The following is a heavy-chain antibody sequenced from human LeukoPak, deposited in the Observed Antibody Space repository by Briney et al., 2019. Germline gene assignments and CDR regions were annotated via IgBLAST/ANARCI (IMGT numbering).Heavy chain of an antibody. V-gene: IGHV4-34*01. CDR3: ARVYGSGSYSDS. CDR2: IYYSGST. Sequence: SETLSLTCAVYGGSFSGYYWSWIRQPPGKGLEWIGTIYYSGSTYYNPSLKSRVTMSIDTSKNRFSLKLSSVPAADTAVYYCARVYGSGSYSDSWGQGTLVTVSS. D-gene: IGHD3-10*01. CDR1: GGSFSGYY. J-gene: IGHJ4*02.